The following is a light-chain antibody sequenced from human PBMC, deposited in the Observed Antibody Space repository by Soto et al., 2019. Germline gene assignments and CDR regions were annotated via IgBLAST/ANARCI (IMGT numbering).Light chain of an antibody. J-gene: IGKJ5*01. CDR2: EVS. V-gene: IGKV2D-29*02. CDR3: MQSTQLPPT. CDR1: QSLLHITGETF. Sequence: DGVMTQHLISLSVAPGQPASISCKSSQSLLHITGETFLFWYLQKPGQSPQLLIYEVSTRVSGVPDRFSGSGSGTDFTLEISRVETDDVSIYYCMQSTQLPPTFGQGTLLEIK.